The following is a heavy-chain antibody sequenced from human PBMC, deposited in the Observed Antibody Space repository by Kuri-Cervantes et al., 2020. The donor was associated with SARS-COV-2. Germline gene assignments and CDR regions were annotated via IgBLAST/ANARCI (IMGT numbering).Heavy chain of an antibody. CDR2: INHSGST. Sequence: SQTLSLTCAVYGGSFSGYYWSWIRQPPGKGLEWIGEINHSGSTNYNPSLKSRVTMSVDTSKNQFSLKLSSVTAADTAVYYCARGPTTYYYDSSGEIGLDYRGQGTLVTVSS. D-gene: IGHD3-22*01. J-gene: IGHJ4*02. CDR3: ARGPTTYYYDSSGEIGLDY. CDR1: GGSFSGYY. V-gene: IGHV4-34*01.